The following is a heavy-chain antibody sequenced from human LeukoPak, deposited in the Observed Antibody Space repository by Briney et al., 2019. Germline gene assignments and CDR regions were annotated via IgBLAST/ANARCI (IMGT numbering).Heavy chain of an antibody. CDR1: GFTFSNYW. D-gene: IGHD6-13*01. J-gene: IGHJ4*02. CDR3: ASQGIAAAGGFDY. CDR2: IKQDGSEK. Sequence: GGSLRLPCAASGFTFSNYWMSWVRQAPGKGLEWVANIKQDGSEKYYVDSVKGRFTISRDNAKNSLYLQMNSLRAEDTAVYYCASQGIAAAGGFDYWGQGTLVTVSS. V-gene: IGHV3-7*01.